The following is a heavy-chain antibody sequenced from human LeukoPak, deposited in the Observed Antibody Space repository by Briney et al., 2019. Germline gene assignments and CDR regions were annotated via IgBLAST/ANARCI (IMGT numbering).Heavy chain of an antibody. CDR1: GFTFGRYW. CDR3: ARLKDDVTKLDY. Sequence: GGSLRLSCAGSGFTFGRYWMSWVRQVPGKGREWVASINQGGSRLHYLDSVTGRFIISRDDAQNSLFLQMTRLRVDDTAVYYCARLKDDVTKLDYWGQGTLVSVSS. D-gene: IGHD2-8*01. J-gene: IGHJ4*02. CDR2: INQGGSRL. V-gene: IGHV3-7*01.